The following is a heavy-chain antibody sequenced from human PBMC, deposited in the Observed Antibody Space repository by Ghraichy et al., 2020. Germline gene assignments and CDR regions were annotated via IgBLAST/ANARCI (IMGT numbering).Heavy chain of an antibody. CDR3: AKGIAAGTTTVAYYYNGMDV. V-gene: IGHV3-23*01. CDR2: ISGSGGDT. CDR1: GFTFSNYA. J-gene: IGHJ6*02. Sequence: ETLSLTCAASGFTFSNYAMSWVRQAPGKGLEWFSGISGSGGDTYYVDSVKGRFTISRDNSKTTLYLQMNVLRAEDTAVYYCAKGIAAGTTTVAYYYNGMDVWGQGTTVTVSS. D-gene: IGHD6-13*01.